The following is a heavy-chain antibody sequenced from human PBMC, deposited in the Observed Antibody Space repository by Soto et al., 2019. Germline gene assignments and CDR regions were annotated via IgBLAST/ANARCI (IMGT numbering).Heavy chain of an antibody. V-gene: IGHV4-34*01. CDR3: ARVGGYSYGSDY. Sequence: SETLSLTCAVYGGSFSGYYWSWIRQPPGKGLEWIGEINHSGSTNYNPSLKSRVTISVDTSKNQFSLKLSSVTAADTAVYYCARVGGYSYGSDYWGQGTLVTVSS. D-gene: IGHD5-18*01. CDR1: GGSFSGYY. CDR2: INHSGST. J-gene: IGHJ4*02.